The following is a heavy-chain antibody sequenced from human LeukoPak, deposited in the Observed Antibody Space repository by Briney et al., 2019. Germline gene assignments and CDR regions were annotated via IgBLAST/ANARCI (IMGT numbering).Heavy chain of an antibody. CDR3: ARRSRGYCSSTSCYFDY. CDR2: INHSGST. Sequence: PSETLSLTCAVYGGSFSDYYWSWIRQPPGKGLEWIGEINHSGSTNYNPSLKSRVTISVDTSKNQFSLKLSSVTAADTAVYYCARRSRGYCSSTSCYFDYWGQGTLVTVSS. CDR1: GGSFSDYY. V-gene: IGHV4-34*01. J-gene: IGHJ4*02. D-gene: IGHD2-2*01.